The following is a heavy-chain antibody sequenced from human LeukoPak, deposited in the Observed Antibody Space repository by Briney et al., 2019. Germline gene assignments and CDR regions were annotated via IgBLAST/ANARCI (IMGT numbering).Heavy chain of an antibody. CDR1: GYTFTGYY. CDR3: ARDPALSGYCSGGSCYSNWFDP. CDR2: INPNSGGT. Sequence: ASVKVSCKASGYTFTGYYMHWVRQAPGQGLEWMGWINPNSGGTNYAQKFQGRVAMTRDTSISTAYMELSRLRSDDTAVYYCARDPALSGYCSGGSCYSNWFDPWGQGTLVTVSS. J-gene: IGHJ5*02. V-gene: IGHV1-2*02. D-gene: IGHD2-15*01.